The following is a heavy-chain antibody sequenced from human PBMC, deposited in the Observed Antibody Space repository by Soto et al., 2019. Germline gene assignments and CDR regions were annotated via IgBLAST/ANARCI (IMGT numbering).Heavy chain of an antibody. D-gene: IGHD2-2*02. CDR1: GFTCSSYE. CDR3: ARLGYCSSTSCYTAVYYYYYGMDV. J-gene: IGHJ6*02. Sequence: RLSCSASGFTCSSYEMNWVRQAPWKGLEGVSYISSSGSTIYYADSVKGRFTISRDNAKNSLYLQMNSLRAEDTAVYYCARLGYCSSTSCYTAVYYYYYGMDVWGQGTTVTVS. CDR2: ISSSGSTI. V-gene: IGHV3-48*03.